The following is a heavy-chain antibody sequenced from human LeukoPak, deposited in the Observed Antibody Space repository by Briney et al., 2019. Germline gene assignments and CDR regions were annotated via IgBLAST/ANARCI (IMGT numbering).Heavy chain of an antibody. Sequence: SQTLSLTCTVSGGSISSGGYYWSWIRQAPGKGLEWIGYIYHSGSTNYNPSLKSRVTISVDTSKNQFSLKLSSVTAADTAVYYCARAPPKPIFGVVTFDYWGQGTLVTVSS. CDR3: ARAPPKPIFGVVTFDY. CDR2: IYHSGST. CDR1: GGSISSGGYY. V-gene: IGHV4-30-2*01. J-gene: IGHJ4*02. D-gene: IGHD3-3*01.